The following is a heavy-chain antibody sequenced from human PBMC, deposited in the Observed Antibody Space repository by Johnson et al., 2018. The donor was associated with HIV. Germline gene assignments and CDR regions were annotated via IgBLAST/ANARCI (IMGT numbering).Heavy chain of an antibody. CDR1: GFTVSSNY. D-gene: IGHD3-22*01. Sequence: VQVVESGGGVVQPGRSLRLSCAASGFTVSSNYMRWVRQAPGQGLEWVSVIYSGGSTYSADPVKGRFTIPRDNSKTTLSLQMNSLRAEDTAVYYCARDSASSYYDSSAKGGAFDIWGQGTMVTFSS. V-gene: IGHV3-66*01. CDR2: IYSGGST. J-gene: IGHJ3*02. CDR3: ARDSASSYYDSSAKGGAFDI.